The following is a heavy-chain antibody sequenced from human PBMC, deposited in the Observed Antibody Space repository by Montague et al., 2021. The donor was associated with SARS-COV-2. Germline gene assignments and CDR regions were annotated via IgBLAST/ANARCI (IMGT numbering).Heavy chain of an antibody. Sequence: TLSLTCTVSGGSITNNIDYWAWIRQPPGKGLEWIGSIYYTGNXYYNPSLKSRVTISVVTSKNHFTLKLSSVPAAETAVYYCARLKRYFDSSGSPSAFDFWGQGTKVTVSS. D-gene: IGHD3-22*01. CDR1: GGSITNNIDY. CDR2: IYYTGNX. V-gene: IGHV4-39*02. CDR3: ARLKRYFDSSGSPSAFDF. J-gene: IGHJ3*01.